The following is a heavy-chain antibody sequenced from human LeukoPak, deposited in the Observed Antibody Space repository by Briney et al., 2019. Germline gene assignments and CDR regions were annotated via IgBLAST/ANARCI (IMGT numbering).Heavy chain of an antibody. J-gene: IGHJ4*02. CDR3: ARDPRIAVAGKYFDY. CDR2: INPNSGGT. V-gene: IGHV1-2*06. Sequence: GASVTVSCTASGYTFTGYYMHWVRQAPGQGLEWMGRINPNSGGTNYAQKFQGRVTMTSDTSISTAYMELGRLRSDDTAVYYCARDPRIAVAGKYFDYWGQGTLVTVSS. D-gene: IGHD6-19*01. CDR1: GYTFTGYY.